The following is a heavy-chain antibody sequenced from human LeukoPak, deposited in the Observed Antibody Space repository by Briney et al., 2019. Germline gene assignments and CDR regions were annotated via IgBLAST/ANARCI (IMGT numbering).Heavy chain of an antibody. D-gene: IGHD5-24*01. Sequence: SVKVSCKASGGTFSSYAISWVRQAPGQGLEWMGGIIPIFGTANYAQKFQARVTITTDESTSTAYMELSSLRSEDTAVYYCAGGIDGYNLVDYWGQGTLVTVSS. CDR2: IIPIFGTA. CDR1: GGTFSSYA. J-gene: IGHJ4*02. V-gene: IGHV1-69*05. CDR3: AGGIDGYNLVDY.